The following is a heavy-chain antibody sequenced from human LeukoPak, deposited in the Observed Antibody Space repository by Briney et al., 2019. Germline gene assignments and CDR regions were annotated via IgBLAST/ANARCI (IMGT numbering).Heavy chain of an antibody. J-gene: IGHJ4*02. V-gene: IGHV3-73*01. D-gene: IGHD2-2*02. Sequence: GGSLRLSCAASGFTFSGSAMHWVLQASGKGLEWVGRIRSKANSYATAYAASVRGRFTISRDDSKNTAYLQMNSLKTEDTAVYYCTREYCSSTSCYNYWGQGTLVTVSS. CDR3: TREYCSSTSCYNY. CDR1: GFTFSGSA. CDR2: IRSKANSYAT.